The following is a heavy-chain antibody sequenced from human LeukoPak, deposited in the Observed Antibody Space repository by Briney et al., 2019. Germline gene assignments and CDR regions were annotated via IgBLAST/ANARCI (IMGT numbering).Heavy chain of an antibody. D-gene: IGHD7-27*01. J-gene: IGHJ4*02. CDR1: GFTFSSYA. Sequence: GSLRPPCAASGFTFSSYAMSWVRQAPGKGLEWVSVIYSGGYTYYADSVKGRFTISRDNSKNTLYLQMNSLRAEDTALYYCARIGNPATGDYWGQGTLVTVSS. CDR2: IYSGGYT. V-gene: IGHV3-53*01. CDR3: ARIGNPATGDY.